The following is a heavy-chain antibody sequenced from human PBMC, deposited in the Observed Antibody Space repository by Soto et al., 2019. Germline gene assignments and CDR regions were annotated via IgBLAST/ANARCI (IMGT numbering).Heavy chain of an antibody. Sequence: LGESLKISCKGSGYSFTSYWIGWVRQMPGKGLEWMGIIYPGDSDIRYSPSFQGLVTISADKSISTAYLQWSSLKASDSAMYYCTRHGPDIVHDYWGRGTLVTVSS. J-gene: IGHJ4*01. D-gene: IGHD2-8*01. CDR2: IYPGDSDI. V-gene: IGHV5-51*01. CDR3: TRHGPDIVHDY. CDR1: GYSFTSYW.